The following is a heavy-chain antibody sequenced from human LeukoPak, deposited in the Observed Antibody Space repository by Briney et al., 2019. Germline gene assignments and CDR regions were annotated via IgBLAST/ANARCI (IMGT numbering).Heavy chain of an antibody. CDR3: ARDLSSSWLHYYYGMDV. V-gene: IGHV1-2*02. D-gene: IGHD6-13*01. CDR1: GYTFTGYY. CDR2: INPNSGGT. J-gene: IGHJ6*02. Sequence: ASVKVSCKASGYTFTGYYMHWVRQAPGQGHEWMGWINPNSGGTNYAQKFQGRVTMTRDTSISTAYMELSRLRSDDTAVYYCARDLSSSWLHYYYGMDVWGQGTTVTVSS.